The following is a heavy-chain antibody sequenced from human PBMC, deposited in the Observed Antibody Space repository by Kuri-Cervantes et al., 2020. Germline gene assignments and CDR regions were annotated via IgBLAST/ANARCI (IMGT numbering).Heavy chain of an antibody. CDR1: GFTFSDYY. Sequence: GESLKISCAASGFTFSDYYMSWIRQAPGKGLEWVSYISSSSSTIYYADSVKGRFTISRDNAKNSLYLQMDSLRDEDTAVYYCARDLTEMATIDKGSTIDYWGQGTLVTVSS. V-gene: IGHV3-11*04. J-gene: IGHJ4*02. CDR3: ARDLTEMATIDKGSTIDY. CDR2: ISSSSSTI. D-gene: IGHD5-24*01.